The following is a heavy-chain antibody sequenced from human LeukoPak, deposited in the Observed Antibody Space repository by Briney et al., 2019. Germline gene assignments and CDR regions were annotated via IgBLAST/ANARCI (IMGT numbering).Heavy chain of an antibody. CDR3: ARDENYGIFFNVDY. CDR1: GYTFTSYG. D-gene: IGHD4-17*01. V-gene: IGHV1-18*01. J-gene: IGHJ4*02. Sequence: GASVKVSCKASGYTFTSYGISWVRQAPGEGPEWMGWISGSTGDTNYAQKFQGRVTMTADTSASTAYMELRSLRSDDTAVYHCARDENYGIFFNVDYWGQGTLVTVSS. CDR2: ISGSTGDT.